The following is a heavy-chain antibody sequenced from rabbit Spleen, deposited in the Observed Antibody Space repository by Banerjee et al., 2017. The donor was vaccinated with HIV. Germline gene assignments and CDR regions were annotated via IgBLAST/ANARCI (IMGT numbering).Heavy chain of an antibody. CDR1: GLDFSSRYW. D-gene: IGHD4-2*01. J-gene: IGHJ4*01. CDR2: IDVSKSGDT. V-gene: IGHV1S45*01. Sequence: QEQLEESGGGLVKPEGSLTLTCKASGLDFSSRYWICWVRQTPGKGLEWIACIDVSKSGDTHYASWAKGRFTISKTSSTTVTLQMTSLTAADTATYFCARDAAGREDFNLWGPGTLVTVS. CDR3: ARDAAGREDFNL.